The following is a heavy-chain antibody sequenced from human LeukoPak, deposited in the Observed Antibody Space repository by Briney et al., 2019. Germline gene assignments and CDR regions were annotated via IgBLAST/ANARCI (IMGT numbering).Heavy chain of an antibody. CDR3: ARIAATSPYYYYYMDV. CDR1: GFTFSSYA. D-gene: IGHD6-13*01. V-gene: IGHV3-30*04. CDR2: ISYDGSNK. J-gene: IGHJ6*03. Sequence: PGGSLRLSCAASGFTFSSYAMHWVRQAPGKGLEWVAVISYDGSNKYYADSVKGRFTISRDNSKNTLYLQMNSLRAEDTAVYYCARIAATSPYYYYYMDVWGKGTTVTVSS.